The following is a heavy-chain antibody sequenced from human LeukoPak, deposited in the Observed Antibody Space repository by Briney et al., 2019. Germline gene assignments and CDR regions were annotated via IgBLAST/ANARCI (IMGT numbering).Heavy chain of an antibody. D-gene: IGHD5-24*01. V-gene: IGHV3-23*01. CDR2: ISGSGDTT. J-gene: IGHJ4*02. CDR3: ARSRDGYKRFDS. CDR1: GFTFSSYA. Sequence: GESLRLSCAASGFTFSSYAMTWVRQAPGKGLEWVSVISGSGDTTYYADSVKGRFTISRDNSKNTLYLRMNSLRAEDTAVYFCARSRDGYKRFDSWGQGTLVTVSP.